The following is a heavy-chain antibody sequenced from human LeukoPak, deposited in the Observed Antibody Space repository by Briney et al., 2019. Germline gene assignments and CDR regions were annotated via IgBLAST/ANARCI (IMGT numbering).Heavy chain of an antibody. CDR3: ARLLTMVRGVIITGWFDP. CDR2: IIPIFGTA. D-gene: IGHD3-10*01. CDR1: GGTFSSYA. Sequence: SVKVSCKASGGTFSSYAISWVRQAPGQGLEWMGGIIPIFGTANYAPKFQGRVTITTDESASTAYMELSSLRSEDTAVYYCARLLTMVRGVIITGWFDPWGQGTLVTVSS. V-gene: IGHV1-69*05. J-gene: IGHJ5*02.